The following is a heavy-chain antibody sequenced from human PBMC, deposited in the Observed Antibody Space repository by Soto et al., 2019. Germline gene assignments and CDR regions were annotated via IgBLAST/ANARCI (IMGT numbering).Heavy chain of an antibody. Sequence: QVQLVQSGAEVKKPGSSVKVSCKASGGTFSSYAISWVRQAPGQGLEWMGGIIPIFGTANYAQKFQGRVTITADESTSTAYMELSSLRSEDPAVYYCARAHTIVVVVAARRGHWFDPWGQGTLVTVSS. J-gene: IGHJ5*02. V-gene: IGHV1-69*01. CDR1: GGTFSSYA. CDR2: IIPIFGTA. CDR3: ARAHTIVVVVAARRGHWFDP. D-gene: IGHD2-15*01.